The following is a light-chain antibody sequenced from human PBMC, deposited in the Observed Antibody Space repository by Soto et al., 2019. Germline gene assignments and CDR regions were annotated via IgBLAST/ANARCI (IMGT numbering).Light chain of an antibody. V-gene: IGLV3-21*02. CDR2: DDS. CDR3: QVWDNVSDHWV. CDR1: NIGSKS. J-gene: IGLJ3*02. Sequence: SYVVTQPPSVSVAPGQTAKITCGGNNIGSKSVHWYQQRPGQASVLVIYDDSDRPSGIPDRFSGSNSGNTATVTISSVEAGDEADYYCQVWDNVSDHWVFGGGTKLTVL.